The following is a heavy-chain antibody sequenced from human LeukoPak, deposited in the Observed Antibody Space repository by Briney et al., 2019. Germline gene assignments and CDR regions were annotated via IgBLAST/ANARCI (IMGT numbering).Heavy chain of an antibody. Sequence: GGSLRLTCAASGFTFSSYGMHWVRQAPGKGLEWVAFIRSDGSNKYFADSVKGRFTISRDNFKNTLYLQMYSLRAEDTAVYYCAKDLPSPYFDYWGQGTLVTVSS. CDR1: GFTFSSYG. J-gene: IGHJ4*02. CDR2: IRSDGSNK. V-gene: IGHV3-30*02. CDR3: AKDLPSPYFDY.